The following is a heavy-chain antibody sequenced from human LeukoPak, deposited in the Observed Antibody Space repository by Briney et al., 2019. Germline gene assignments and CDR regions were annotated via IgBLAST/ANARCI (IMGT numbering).Heavy chain of an antibody. J-gene: IGHJ4*02. Sequence: ASVKVSCKASGYTFTSYYMHWVRQAPGQGLEWMGIINPSGGSTSYAQKFQGRVTMTRDTSTSTVYMELSSLRSEDTAVYYCARNLQRVRSGYSYYFDYWGQGTLVTVSS. CDR3: ARNLQRVRSGYSYYFDY. D-gene: IGHD3-3*01. CDR1: GYTFTSYY. CDR2: INPSGGST. V-gene: IGHV1-46*01.